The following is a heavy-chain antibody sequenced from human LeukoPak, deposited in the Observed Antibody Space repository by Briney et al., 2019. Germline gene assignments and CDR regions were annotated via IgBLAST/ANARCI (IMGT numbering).Heavy chain of an antibody. J-gene: IGHJ4*02. Sequence: GGSLRLSCTASGFTFGDYAMSWFRQAPGKGLEWVGFVRSKTYGGTTEYAASVKGGFTISRDDSKNIAYLQMNSLKTEDTAVYYCTRYSGFGLFDYWGQGTPVTVSS. V-gene: IGHV3-49*03. CDR2: VRSKTYGGTT. D-gene: IGHD5-12*01. CDR3: TRYSGFGLFDY. CDR1: GFTFGDYA.